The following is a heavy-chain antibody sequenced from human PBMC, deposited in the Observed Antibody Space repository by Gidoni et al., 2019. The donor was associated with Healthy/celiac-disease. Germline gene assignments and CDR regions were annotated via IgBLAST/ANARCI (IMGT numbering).Heavy chain of an antibody. CDR3: ARGGPMVRGVIIPNYYYYGMDV. CDR2: IWYDGSNK. Sequence: QVQLVESGGGVVQPGRSMRLSCAASGFTFSSYGMHWVRQAPGKGLDWVEVIWYDGSNKYYADSVKGRFTISRDNSKNTLYLQMNSLRAEDTAVYYCARGGPMVRGVIIPNYYYYGMDVWGQGTTVTVSS. CDR1: GFTFSSYG. J-gene: IGHJ6*02. D-gene: IGHD3-10*01. V-gene: IGHV3-33*01.